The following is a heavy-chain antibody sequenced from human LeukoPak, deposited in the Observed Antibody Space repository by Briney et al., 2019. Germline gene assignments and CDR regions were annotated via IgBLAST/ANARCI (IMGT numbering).Heavy chain of an antibody. CDR2: IDPSDSYT. Sequence: GESLKISCKGSGYSFTNYWISWLRQMPGKGLEWMGRIDPSDSYTNYSPSFQGHVTISADKSISTAYLQWSSLKASDTAMYYCARHYCISTSCYSFDYWGQGTLVTVSS. D-gene: IGHD2-2*01. CDR3: ARHYCISTSCYSFDY. V-gene: IGHV5-10-1*01. J-gene: IGHJ4*02. CDR1: GYSFTNYW.